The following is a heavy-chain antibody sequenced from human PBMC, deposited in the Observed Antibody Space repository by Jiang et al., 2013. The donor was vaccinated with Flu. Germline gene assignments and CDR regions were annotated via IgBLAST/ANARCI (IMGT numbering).Heavy chain of an antibody. Sequence: SGAEVKKPGTSVKVSCKASGFTFTSSAMQWVRQARGQRLEWIGWIVVGSGNTNYAQKFQERVTITRDMSTSTAYMELSSLRSEDTAVYYCAAVGQLERRLTAFDIWGQGTMVTVSS. CDR2: IVVGSGNT. CDR1: GFTFTSSA. D-gene: IGHD1-1*01. V-gene: IGHV1-58*02. J-gene: IGHJ3*02. CDR3: AAVGQLERRLTAFDI.